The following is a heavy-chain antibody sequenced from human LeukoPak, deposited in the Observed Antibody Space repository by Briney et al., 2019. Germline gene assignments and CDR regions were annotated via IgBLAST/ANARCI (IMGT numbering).Heavy chain of an antibody. CDR1: GFTFVSYW. CDR2: INSDGSST. V-gene: IGHV3-74*01. CDR3: AGTRVGDY. Sequence: GGSLRLSCAASGFTFVSYWMHWVRHAPGKGLVWVSRINSDGSSTNYADSVKGRFTISRDNAKNTLYLQINSLRAEDTAVYYCAGTRVGDYWGQGTLVTVSS. J-gene: IGHJ4*02. D-gene: IGHD1-26*01.